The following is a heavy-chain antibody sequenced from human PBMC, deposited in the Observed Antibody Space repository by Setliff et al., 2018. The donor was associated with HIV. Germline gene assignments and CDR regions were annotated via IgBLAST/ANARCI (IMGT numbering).Heavy chain of an antibody. CDR3: AKTFYYDSSGNHNFEY. D-gene: IGHD3-22*01. Sequence: GGSLRLSCAASGFAFSSHQMSWVRQAPGKGLEWVSVMSGSGDTTYYADSVKGRFTISRDNSKNTVYLQMNSLRAGDTAVYYCAKTFYYDSSGNHNFEYWGQGTLVTVSS. V-gene: IGHV3-23*01. J-gene: IGHJ4*02. CDR1: GFAFSSHQ. CDR2: MSGSGDTT.